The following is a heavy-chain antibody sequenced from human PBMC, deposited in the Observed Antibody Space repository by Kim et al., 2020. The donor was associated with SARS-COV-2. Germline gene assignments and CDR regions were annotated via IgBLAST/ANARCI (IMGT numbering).Heavy chain of an antibody. D-gene: IGHD3-10*01. CDR3: ASSYSRFYYGSGSYVYAFDI. Sequence: SETLSLTCTVSGGSISSGSYYWSWIRQPAGKGLEWIGRIYTSGSTNYNPSLKSRVTISVDTSKNQFSLKLSSVTAADTAVYYCASSYSRFYYGSGSYVYAFDIWGQGTMVTVSS. V-gene: IGHV4-61*02. CDR2: IYTSGST. J-gene: IGHJ3*02. CDR1: GGSISSGSYY.